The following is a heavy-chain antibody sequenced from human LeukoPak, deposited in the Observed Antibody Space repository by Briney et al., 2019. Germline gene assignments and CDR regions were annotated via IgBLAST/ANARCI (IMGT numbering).Heavy chain of an antibody. Sequence: ASVKVSCKASGYTFTNYGISWVRQAPGQGPEWMGWISICNGNTDYAQKLRGRVTMTTDTSTSTAYMELRSLRSDDTAVYYCARITYDFWSGYYMPDDPWGQGTLVTVSS. CDR2: ISICNGNT. J-gene: IGHJ5*02. V-gene: IGHV1-18*01. CDR3: ARITYDFWSGYYMPDDP. CDR1: GYTFTNYG. D-gene: IGHD3-3*01.